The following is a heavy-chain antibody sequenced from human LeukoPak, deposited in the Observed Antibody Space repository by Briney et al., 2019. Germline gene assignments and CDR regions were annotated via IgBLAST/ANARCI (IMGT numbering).Heavy chain of an antibody. V-gene: IGHV3-7*01. CDR1: GFIFSSYW. J-gene: IGHJ4*02. Sequence: PGGSLRLSCAASGFIFSSYWMSWVRQAPGKGLEWVANIKQDGSEKYYVDSVKGRFTISRVNAKNSLYLQMNSLRAEDTAVYYCSDTDYWGQGTLVTVSS. CDR3: SDTDY. CDR2: IKQDGSEK. D-gene: IGHD5-18*01.